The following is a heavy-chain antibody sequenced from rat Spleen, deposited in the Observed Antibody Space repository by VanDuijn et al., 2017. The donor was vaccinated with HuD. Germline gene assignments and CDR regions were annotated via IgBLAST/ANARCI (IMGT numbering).Heavy chain of an antibody. V-gene: IGHV5-25*01. CDR1: GFTFSNYD. CDR2: INFDGSGT. D-gene: IGHD3-8*01. J-gene: IGHJ2*01. Sequence: EVRLVESGGGLVQPGRSMKLSCSASGFTFSNYDMAWVRQAPTKGLEWVASINFDGSGTYYRDSVKGRFTISRDNARITLYLQMDSLRSEDTATYYCARHLHPLYFDYWGQGVMVTVSS. CDR3: ARHLHPLYFDY.